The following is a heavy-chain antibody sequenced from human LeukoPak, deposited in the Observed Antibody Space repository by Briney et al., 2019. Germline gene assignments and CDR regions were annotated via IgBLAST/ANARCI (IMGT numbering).Heavy chain of an antibody. J-gene: IGHJ4*02. CDR2: IYYSGNT. V-gene: IGHV4-39*02. Sequence: SETLSLTCVVSGGSISSSSYYWGWIRQTPGEGLEWIGNIYYSGNTYYSPSLKSRVTISIDTSKNQFSLMLSSVTAADTAVYYCARVGATTPFDYWGQGTLVTVSS. CDR1: GGSISSSSYY. D-gene: IGHD1-26*01. CDR3: ARVGATTPFDY.